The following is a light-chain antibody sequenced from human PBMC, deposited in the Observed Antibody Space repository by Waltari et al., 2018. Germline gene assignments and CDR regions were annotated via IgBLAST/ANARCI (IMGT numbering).Light chain of an antibody. V-gene: IGLV2-23*01. J-gene: IGLJ2*01. Sequence: QSALAQPASVSGSPGQSITISCTGTSSDVGSYNLFACYQQHPGKAPKPLMYEGRQRPSGVSNRFSGSKSGNTASLAISGLQAEDEADYYCCSYAGTSTYVVFGGGTQLTV. CDR1: SSDVGSYNL. CDR2: EGR. CDR3: CSYAGTSTYVV.